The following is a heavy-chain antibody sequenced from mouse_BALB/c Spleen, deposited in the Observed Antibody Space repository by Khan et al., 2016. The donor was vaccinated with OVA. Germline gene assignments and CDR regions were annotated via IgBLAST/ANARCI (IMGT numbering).Heavy chain of an antibody. CDR1: GFNIKDTY. D-gene: IGHD1-3*01. CDR3: ARPSG. CDR2: IDPANGNT. V-gene: IGHV14-3*02. Sequence: VQLQQSGAELVKPGASVKLSCTASGFNIKDTYMHWVKQRPEQGLEWTGRIDPANGNTKYDPKFQCKATMTADTSSNTAYLKLSTLKSADTDALCRARPSGWGQGPTLTGTS. J-gene: IGHJ2*01.